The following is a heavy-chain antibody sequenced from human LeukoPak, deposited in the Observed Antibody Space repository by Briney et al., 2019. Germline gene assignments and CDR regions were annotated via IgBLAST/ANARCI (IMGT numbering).Heavy chain of an antibody. Sequence: SETLSLTCTVSDGSISTYYWSWIRQPPGKGLEWIGYIYYTGSTNYNPSLKSRVTISVDTSKNQFSLKLSSVTAADTAMYYCARASSGYSLFDYWGQRTLVTVSS. V-gene: IGHV4-59*01. D-gene: IGHD3-22*01. CDR3: ARASSGYSLFDY. CDR2: IYYTGST. J-gene: IGHJ4*02. CDR1: DGSISTYY.